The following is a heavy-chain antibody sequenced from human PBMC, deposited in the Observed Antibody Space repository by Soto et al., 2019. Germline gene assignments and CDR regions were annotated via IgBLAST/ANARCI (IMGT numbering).Heavy chain of an antibody. CDR1: GGPISNYY. D-gene: IGHD2-2*01. J-gene: IGHJ6*02. Sequence: QVQLQESGPGLVRPSETLYLICNVSGGPISNYYWSWVRQPAGKGLEWVGRIYSDGATNYSPSLKSRVFMSLDMSGNQFSLQLNSVTAADTAVYYCSRVGCSNSNCQTRGMDVWGQGTTVPVSS. CDR2: IYSDGAT. CDR3: SRVGCSNSNCQTRGMDV. V-gene: IGHV4-4*07.